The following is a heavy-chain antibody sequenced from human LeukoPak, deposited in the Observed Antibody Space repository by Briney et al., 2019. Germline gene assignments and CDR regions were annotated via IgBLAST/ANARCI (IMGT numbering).Heavy chain of an antibody. CDR2: IYTSGST. CDR3: ARVTIVEELVY. J-gene: IGHJ4*02. Sequence: LETLSLSCTVSGGSISSYYWSWIRRPPGKGLEWIGRIYTSGSTTDKPPPKSRVTTSADTPQNHFSLRPSSLSTPDTPAYYCARVTIVEELVYWRGGTLLSVPS. V-gene: IGHV4-4*07. CDR1: GGSISSYY. D-gene: IGHD3-22*01.